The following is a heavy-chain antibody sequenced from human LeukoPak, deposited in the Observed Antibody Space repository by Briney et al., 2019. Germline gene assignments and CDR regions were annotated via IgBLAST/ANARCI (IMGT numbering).Heavy chain of an antibody. J-gene: IGHJ4*02. Sequence: QPGGSLTLFCAASGFPFSSYAMSWLRHARGKGVEWVSAISGSGSSTYYADAVKGRFTISRDNSKNTLYLQMIRLRAEDTAVYYCAKFKGEYWGQGTLVTVSS. CDR1: GFPFSSYA. V-gene: IGHV3-23*01. CDR3: AKFKGEY. CDR2: ISGSGSST.